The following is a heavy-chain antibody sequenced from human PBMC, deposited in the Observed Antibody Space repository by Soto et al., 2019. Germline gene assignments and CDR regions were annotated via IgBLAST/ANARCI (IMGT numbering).Heavy chain of an antibody. CDR1: GGSISSSNW. CDR3: ARQRTSVVTQAYFDS. CDR2: IYHSGST. V-gene: IGHV4-4*02. D-gene: IGHD2-21*02. J-gene: IGHJ4*02. Sequence: GPGPRNTSETLSLTCAVSGGSISSSNWWSWVRQPPGKGLEWIGEIYHSGSTNYNPSLKSRVTISVDKSKNQFSLKLSSVTAADTALYYCARQRTSVVTQAYFDSWGQGSLVTVSS.